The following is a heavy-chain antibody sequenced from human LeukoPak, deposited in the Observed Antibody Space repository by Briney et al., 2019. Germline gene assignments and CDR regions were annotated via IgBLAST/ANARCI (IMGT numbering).Heavy chain of an antibody. CDR2: IYSGGST. Sequence: GGSLRLSCAASGFTVSSNYMSWVRQAPGKGLEWVSVIYSGGSTYYADSVKGRFTISRDNAKNSLYLQMNSLRAEDTAVYYCARELGSTSCYENWGQGTLVTVSS. CDR1: GFTVSSNY. V-gene: IGHV3-53*01. J-gene: IGHJ4*02. CDR3: ARELGSTSCYEN. D-gene: IGHD2-2*01.